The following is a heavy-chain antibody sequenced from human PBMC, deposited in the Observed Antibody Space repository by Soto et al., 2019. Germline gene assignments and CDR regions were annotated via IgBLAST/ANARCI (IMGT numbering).Heavy chain of an antibody. CDR2: MYHSGNT. J-gene: IGHJ4*02. Sequence: QVQLQESGPGLVKPSQTLSLTCTVSGGSINSGNYFWSWIRQPPGKGLEWIGYMYHSGNTYYNPSLKSRVIISVATSKNQFSLILSSVTAADTAVYYCARVLGDDLLTGYSDVDTALGVFDFWGRGTLVTVSS. D-gene: IGHD3-9*01. CDR1: GGSINSGNYF. V-gene: IGHV4-30-4*01. CDR3: ARVLGDDLLTGYSDVDTALGVFDF.